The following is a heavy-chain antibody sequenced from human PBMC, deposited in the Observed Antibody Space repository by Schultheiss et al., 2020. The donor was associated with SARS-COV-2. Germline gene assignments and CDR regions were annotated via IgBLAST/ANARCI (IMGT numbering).Heavy chain of an antibody. Sequence: GGSLRLSCAASGFTFRSYAMTWVRQAPGKGLEWVSAISGSGGSTYYADSVKGRFTISRDNAKNSLHLQMNSLRAEDTAVYYCARGGYSYGYVSSYYYGMDVWGQGTTVTVSS. V-gene: IGHV3-23*01. CDR3: ARGGYSYGYVSSYYYGMDV. J-gene: IGHJ6*02. CDR1: GFTFRSYA. CDR2: ISGSGGST. D-gene: IGHD5-18*01.